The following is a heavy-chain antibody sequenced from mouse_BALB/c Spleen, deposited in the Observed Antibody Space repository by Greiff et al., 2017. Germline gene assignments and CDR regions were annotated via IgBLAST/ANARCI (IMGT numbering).Heavy chain of an antibody. CDR3: ARSSELPWFAY. CDR1: GYSITSDYA. Sequence: EVMLVESGPGLVKPSQSLSLTCTVTGYSITSDYAWNWIRQFPGNKLEWMGYISYSGSTSYNPSLKSRISITRDTSKNQFFLQLNSVTTEDTATYYCARSSELPWFAYWGQGTLVTVSA. J-gene: IGHJ3*01. CDR2: ISYSGST. V-gene: IGHV3-2*02.